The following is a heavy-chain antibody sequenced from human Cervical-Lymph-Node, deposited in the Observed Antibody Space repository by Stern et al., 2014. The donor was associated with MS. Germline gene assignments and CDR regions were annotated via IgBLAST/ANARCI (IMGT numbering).Heavy chain of an antibody. CDR3: ARDGGYDSSGYPLDY. V-gene: IGHV1-18*01. Sequence: QMQLVQSGAEVKEPGASVRLSCRASGYIFTNYGITWVRQAPGQGLEYMGWISAHNGDTNYAQNVQGRFTMTTERSANTAYMELRSLRNDDTAVYFCARDGGYDSSGYPLDYWGQGALVIVSS. CDR1: GYIFTNYG. D-gene: IGHD3-22*01. J-gene: IGHJ4*02. CDR2: ISAHNGDT.